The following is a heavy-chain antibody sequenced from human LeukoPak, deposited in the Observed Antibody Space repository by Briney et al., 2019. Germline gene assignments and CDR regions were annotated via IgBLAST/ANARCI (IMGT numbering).Heavy chain of an antibody. D-gene: IGHD1-26*01. CDR3: ARDGNVERPYDS. CDR1: GGSISGYS. J-gene: IGHJ4*02. V-gene: IGHV4-4*07. Sequence: SETLSLTCTVSGGSISGYSWSWIRQPAGKGLEWIGRIHPSGSSNYNPSLKSRLTMSVDTSKNQFSLNLSSVTAADTAVYLCARDGNVERPYDSWGQGTLVTVSP. CDR2: IHPSGSS.